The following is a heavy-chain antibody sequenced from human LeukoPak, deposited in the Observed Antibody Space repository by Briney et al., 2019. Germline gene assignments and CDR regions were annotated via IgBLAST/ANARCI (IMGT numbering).Heavy chain of an antibody. CDR2: ISSSSSYI. CDR3: AREPRVGYCSSTSCYLAY. J-gene: IGHJ4*02. V-gene: IGHV3-21*01. D-gene: IGHD2-2*01. CDR1: GFTFSSYS. Sequence: GGSLRLSCAASGFTFSSYSMNWVRQAPGKGLEWVSSISSSSSYIYYADSVKGRFTISRDNAKTSLYLQMNSLRAEDTAVYYCAREPRVGYCSSTSCYLAYWGQGTLVTVSS.